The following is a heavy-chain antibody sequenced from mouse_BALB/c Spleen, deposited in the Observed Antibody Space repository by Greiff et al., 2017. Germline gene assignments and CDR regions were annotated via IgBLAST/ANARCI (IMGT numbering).Heavy chain of an antibody. CDR3: ARSDGGLQAWFAY. CDR2: ISYSGST. D-gene: IGHD2-4*01. V-gene: IGHV3-8*02. Sequence: EVKLEESGPSLMKPSQTLSLTCSVTGDSITSGYWNWIRKFPGNKLEYIGYISYSGSTYYNPSLKSRISITRDTSKNQSYLQLNSVTTEDTATYYCARSDGGLQAWFAYWGQGTLVTVSA. CDR1: GDSITSGY. J-gene: IGHJ3*01.